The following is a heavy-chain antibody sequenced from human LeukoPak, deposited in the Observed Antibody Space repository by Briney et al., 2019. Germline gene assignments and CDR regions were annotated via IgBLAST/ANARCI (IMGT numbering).Heavy chain of an antibody. CDR1: GYTFSRYY. V-gene: IGHV1-46*01. J-gene: IGHJ4*02. CDR3: ATDGNLGIVEQI. D-gene: IGHD3-22*01. Sequence: ASVKVSCKASGYTFSRYYMHWVRQAPGQGLEWMGIINPSGGSASYAQKFQGRVTMTRDTSTSTVYMELSSLRSEDTAVYYCATDGNLGIVEQIWGQGTLVTVSS. CDR2: INPSGGSA.